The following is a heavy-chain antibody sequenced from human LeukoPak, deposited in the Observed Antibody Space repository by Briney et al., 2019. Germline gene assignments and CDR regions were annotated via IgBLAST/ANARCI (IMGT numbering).Heavy chain of an antibody. CDR2: ISYDGSNK. CDR3: ARDRWDFGDHLFDY. V-gene: IGHV3-30*04. CDR1: GFTFSSYA. Sequence: GGSLRLSCAASGFTFSSYAMHWVRQAPGKGLEWVAVISYDGSNKYYADSVKGRFTISRDNSKNTLYLQMNSLRAEDTAVYYCARDRWDFGDHLFDYWGQGTLVTVSS. D-gene: IGHD4-17*01. J-gene: IGHJ4*02.